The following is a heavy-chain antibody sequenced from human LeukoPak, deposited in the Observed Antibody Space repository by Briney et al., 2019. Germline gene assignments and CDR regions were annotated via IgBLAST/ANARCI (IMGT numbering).Heavy chain of an antibody. CDR1: GFTFSAYS. CDR2: ISSGSRYI. V-gene: IGHV3-21*01. D-gene: IGHD2-15*01. CDR3: AKCSGGNCYHSDDH. Sequence: GRSLRLSCAASGFTFSAYSMNWVRQAPGKGLEWVSSISSGSRYIYYADSVKGRFTISRDNAKDSLYLQMNSLRAEDTAVYYCAKCSGGNCYHSDDHWGQGTLVTVSP. J-gene: IGHJ5*02.